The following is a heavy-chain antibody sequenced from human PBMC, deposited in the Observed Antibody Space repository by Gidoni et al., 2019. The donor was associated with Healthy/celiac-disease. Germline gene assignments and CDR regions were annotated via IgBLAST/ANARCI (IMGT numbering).Heavy chain of an antibody. V-gene: IGHV3-21*01. CDR1: GFTFSSYS. J-gene: IGHJ4*02. D-gene: IGHD3-10*01. Sequence: EVQLVESGGGLVKPGGSLRLSCAASGFTFSSYSMNWVRQAPGKGLEWVSSISSSSSYIYYADSVKGRFPIPSANAKTSLFLQLTSLGAEDPAVYSCARRSGGGYWGQGTLVTVSS. CDR3: ARRSGGGY. CDR2: ISSSSSYI.